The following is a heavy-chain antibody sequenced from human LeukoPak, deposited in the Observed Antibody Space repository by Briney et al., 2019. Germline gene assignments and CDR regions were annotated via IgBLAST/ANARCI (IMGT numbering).Heavy chain of an antibody. V-gene: IGHV1-8*01. CDR1: GYTFTNND. Sequence: GASVKVSCKASGYTFTNNDIHWVRQATGQGLEWMGWMHPNSDDTGYAQKFQGRVTMTRNTSISTAYMELSSLRPEDTAMYYCARDVVWGFGGNTGRLDSWGQGTLVAVS. CDR3: ARDVVWGFGGNTGRLDS. J-gene: IGHJ5*01. D-gene: IGHD3-16*01. CDR2: MHPNSDDT.